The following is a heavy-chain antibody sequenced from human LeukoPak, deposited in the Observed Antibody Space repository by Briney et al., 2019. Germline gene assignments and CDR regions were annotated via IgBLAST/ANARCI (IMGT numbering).Heavy chain of an antibody. J-gene: IGHJ4*02. Sequence: GGSLRLSCVASGFTFNNYAMSWVRQAPGKGLEWVSAISGSGGSTYYADSVKGRFTISRDNSKNTLYLQMNSLRAEDTAVYYCAKDGYSYGYFDYWGQGTLVTVSS. CDR1: GFTFNNYA. V-gene: IGHV3-23*01. CDR2: ISGSGGST. CDR3: AKDGYSYGYFDY. D-gene: IGHD5-18*01.